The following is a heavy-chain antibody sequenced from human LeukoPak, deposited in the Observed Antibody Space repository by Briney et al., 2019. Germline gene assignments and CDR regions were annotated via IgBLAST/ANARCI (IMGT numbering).Heavy chain of an antibody. D-gene: IGHD5-18*01. CDR2: IYYSGST. CDR3: ATDHGGYLYNWFDP. V-gene: IGHV4-31*03. CDR1: GGSISSGGYY. Sequence: SETLSLTCTVSGGSISSGGYYWSWIRQHPGKGLEWIGYIYYSGSTYYNPSLESRVTISVDTSKNQFSLKLSSVTAADTAVYYCATDHGGYLYNWFDPWGQGTLVTVSS. J-gene: IGHJ5*02.